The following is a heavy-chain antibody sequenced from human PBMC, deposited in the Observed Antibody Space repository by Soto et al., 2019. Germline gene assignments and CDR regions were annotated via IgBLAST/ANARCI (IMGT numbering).Heavy chain of an antibody. CDR1: GFTFSSYS. V-gene: IGHV3-21*01. Sequence: GESLKISCAASGFTFSSYSMNWVRQAPGKGLEWVSSISSSSSYIYYADSVKGRFTISRDNAKNSLYLQMNSLRAEDTAVYYCARSLRRSEAFDIWGQGTMVTVSS. CDR2: ISSSSSYI. D-gene: IGHD4-17*01. J-gene: IGHJ3*02. CDR3: ARSLRRSEAFDI.